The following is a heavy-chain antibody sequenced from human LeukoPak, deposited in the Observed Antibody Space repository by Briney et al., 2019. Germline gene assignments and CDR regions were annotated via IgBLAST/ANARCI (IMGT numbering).Heavy chain of an antibody. CDR1: GYTFTGHY. D-gene: IGHD6-19*01. CDR3: ARGPSSWLVHWWFDP. J-gene: IGHJ5*02. V-gene: IGHV1-2*02. Sequence: GASVKVSCKASGYTFTGHYMHWVRQAPGQGLEWMGWINPNSGGTNYAQKFQGRVTMTRDTSISTAYMELSRLRSDDTAVYYCARGPSSWLVHWWFDPWGQGTLVTVSS. CDR2: INPNSGGT.